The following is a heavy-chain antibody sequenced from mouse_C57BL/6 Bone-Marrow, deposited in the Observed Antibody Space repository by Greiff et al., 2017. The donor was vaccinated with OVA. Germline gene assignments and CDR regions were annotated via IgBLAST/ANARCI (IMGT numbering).Heavy chain of an antibody. Sequence: EVQLQQSGAELVRPGASVKLSCTASGFNIKDDYMHWVKQRPEQGLEWIGWIDPENGDTEYASKLQGKATITADTSSNTTYLQLSSLTSEDTAVYYCTASGWFYAIDYCGRGTAVTVSA. CDR1: GFNIKDDY. CDR3: TASGWFYAIDY. J-gene: IGHJ4*01. D-gene: IGHD2-3*01. V-gene: IGHV14-4*01. CDR2: IDPENGDT.